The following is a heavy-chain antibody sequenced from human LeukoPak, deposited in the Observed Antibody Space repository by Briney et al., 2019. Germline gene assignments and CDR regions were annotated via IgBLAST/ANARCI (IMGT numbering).Heavy chain of an antibody. V-gene: IGHV1-18*01. J-gene: IGHJ5*02. CDR1: GYTFTSYG. Sequence: ASVKVSCKASGYTFTSYGISWVRQAPGQGLEWTGWISAYNGNTNYAQKLQGRVTMTTDTSTSTAYMELRSLRSDDTAVYYCAKDRGYFLGYCSSTSCYHWFDPWGQGTLVTVSS. CDR2: ISAYNGNT. CDR3: AKDRGYFLGYCSSTSCYHWFDP. D-gene: IGHD2-2*01.